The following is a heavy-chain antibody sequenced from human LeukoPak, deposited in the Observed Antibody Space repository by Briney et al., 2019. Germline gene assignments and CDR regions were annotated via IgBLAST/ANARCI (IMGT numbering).Heavy chain of an antibody. CDR3: ATLMARGVHDAFDI. D-gene: IGHD3-10*01. J-gene: IGHJ3*02. V-gene: IGHV4-61*02. CDR2: IYTSGST. CDR1: GGSISSGSYY. Sequence: SETLSLTCTVSGGSISSGSYYWSWFRQPAGKGLEWIGRIYTSGSTNYNPSLKSRVTISVDTSKNQFSLKLSSVTAADTAVYYCATLMARGVHDAFDIWGQGTMVTVSS.